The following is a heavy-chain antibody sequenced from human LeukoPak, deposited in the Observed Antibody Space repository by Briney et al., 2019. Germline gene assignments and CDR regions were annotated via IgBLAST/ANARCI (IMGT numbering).Heavy chain of an antibody. Sequence: ASVKVSCKASGYTFTSYDINWVRQATGQGLEWMGWMNPNSGNTGYAQEFQGRVTMTRNTSISTAYMELSSLRSEDTAVYYCARGHRRDSYYYDSSGYPDWGQGTLVTVSS. CDR2: MNPNSGNT. CDR3: ARGHRRDSYYYDSSGYPD. CDR1: GYTFTSYD. V-gene: IGHV1-8*01. D-gene: IGHD3-22*01. J-gene: IGHJ4*02.